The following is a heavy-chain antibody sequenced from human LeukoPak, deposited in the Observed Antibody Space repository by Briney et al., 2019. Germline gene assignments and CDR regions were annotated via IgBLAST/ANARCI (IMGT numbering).Heavy chain of an antibody. CDR1: GFTVRSSY. D-gene: IGHD3-22*01. CDR3: ARDGADNSGYYFGSL. CDR2: IYSGGSP. V-gene: IGHV3-53*01. J-gene: IGHJ3*01. Sequence: GGSLRLSCAASGFTVRSSYMSWARQAPGKGLEWVSVIYSGGSPDYADSAKGRFTISSDNSKNTLYLQMNSLRVEDTAVYYCARDGADNSGYYFGSLWGQGTMVTVSS.